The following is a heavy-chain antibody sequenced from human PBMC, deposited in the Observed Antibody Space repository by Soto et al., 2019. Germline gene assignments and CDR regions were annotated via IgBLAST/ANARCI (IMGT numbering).Heavy chain of an antibody. D-gene: IGHD3-16*01. J-gene: IGHJ5*02. CDR2: IWHDGNEK. Sequence: QVQLVESGGGVVQPGRSLRLSCAASGFTFSDYGMHWVRQTPGKGLEWVAVIWHDGNEKYYADSAKGRFTVSRDNSKNTLYLQMNSLRAADTGLYYCAREFGQYGNYRFDPWGQGTLVAVSS. CDR1: GFTFSDYG. V-gene: IGHV3-33*01. CDR3: AREFGQYGNYRFDP.